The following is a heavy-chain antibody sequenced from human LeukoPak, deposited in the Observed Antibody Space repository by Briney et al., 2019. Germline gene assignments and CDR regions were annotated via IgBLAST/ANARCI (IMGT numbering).Heavy chain of an antibody. D-gene: IGHD3-3*01. J-gene: IGHJ5*02. CDR1: GYTFTSNY. V-gene: IGHV1-46*01. CDR3: ARDSGDFWSGYYARPQNWFDP. Sequence: ASVKVSCKASGYTFTSNYIHWVRRAPGQGLEWMGMINPSGGSTSYAQKFQGRVTMTRDTSTSTVYMELSSLRSEDTAVYYCARDSGDFWSGYYARPQNWFDPWGQGTLVTVSS. CDR2: INPSGGST.